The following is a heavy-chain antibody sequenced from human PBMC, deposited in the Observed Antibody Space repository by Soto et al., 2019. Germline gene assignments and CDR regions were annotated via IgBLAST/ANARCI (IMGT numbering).Heavy chain of an antibody. J-gene: IGHJ4*02. CDR2: INQDGREK. V-gene: IGHV3-7*01. CDR3: ARDPWDY. CDR1: GFIFRDYW. Sequence: EVQLVESGGGLVQPGGSLRLSCAASGFIFRDYWMTWVRQVPGKGLEWVANINQDGREKCYMDSVKGRFTISRDNAKNSLDLQMNSLRDDDTAVYYCARDPWDYWGQGTLVTVSS.